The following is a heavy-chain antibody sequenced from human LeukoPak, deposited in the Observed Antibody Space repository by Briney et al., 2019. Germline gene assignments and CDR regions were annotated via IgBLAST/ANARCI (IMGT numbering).Heavy chain of an antibody. V-gene: IGHV3-30*04. CDR1: GFTFSSYA. CDR2: ISYDGSNK. J-gene: IGHJ3*02. CDR3: ARDSSDAFDI. D-gene: IGHD2-2*01. Sequence: GGSLRLSCAASGFTFSSYAMHWVRQAPGKGLEWVAVISYDGSNKYYADSVKGRFTISRDNSKNTLYLQMNSLRAEDTAVYYCARDSSDAFDIWGQGTMVTVSS.